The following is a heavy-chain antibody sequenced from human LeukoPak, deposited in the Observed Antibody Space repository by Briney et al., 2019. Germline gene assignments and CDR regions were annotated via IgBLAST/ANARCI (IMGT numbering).Heavy chain of an antibody. J-gene: IGHJ4*02. CDR2: IYYSGST. D-gene: IGHD3-22*01. Sequence: PSETLSLTCIVSGGSISSGDYYWSWIRQPPGKGLEWIGYIYYSGSTYYNPSLKSRVTISVDTPKNQFSLKLSSVTAADTAVYYCVRVYSSGYYDRRFDYWGQGTLVTVSS. CDR1: GGSISSGDYY. V-gene: IGHV4-30-4*01. CDR3: VRVYSSGYYDRRFDY.